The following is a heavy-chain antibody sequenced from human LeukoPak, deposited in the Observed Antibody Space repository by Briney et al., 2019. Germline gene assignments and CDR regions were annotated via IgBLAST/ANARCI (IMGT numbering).Heavy chain of an antibody. V-gene: IGHV3-53*01. Sequence: GGSLRLSCAASGFTVSSNYMSWVRQAPGKGLEWVSVIYSGGSTYYADSVKGRFTISRDNAKNSLSLQMNSLRAEDTAVYYCARPSGYDSSGYYYGGPDAFDIWGQGTMVTVSS. CDR3: ARPSGYDSSGYYYGGPDAFDI. J-gene: IGHJ3*02. CDR2: IYSGGST. D-gene: IGHD3-22*01. CDR1: GFTVSSNY.